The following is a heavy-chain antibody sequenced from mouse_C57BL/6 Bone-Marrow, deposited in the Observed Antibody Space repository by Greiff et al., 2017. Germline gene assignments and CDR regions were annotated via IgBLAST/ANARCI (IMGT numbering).Heavy chain of an antibody. V-gene: IGHV1-69*01. D-gene: IGHD1-1*01. CDR2: LDPSDSYT. CDR1: GYTFTSYW. Sequence: QVQLQQPGAELVMPGASVKLSCKASGYTFTSYWMHWVKQRPGQGLEWIGELDPSDSYTNYNQKFKGKSTLTVDKSSSTAYMQLSSLTSEDSAVYYCARYGYGSSYAVFDYWGQGTTLTVSS. J-gene: IGHJ2*01. CDR3: ARYGYGSSYAVFDY.